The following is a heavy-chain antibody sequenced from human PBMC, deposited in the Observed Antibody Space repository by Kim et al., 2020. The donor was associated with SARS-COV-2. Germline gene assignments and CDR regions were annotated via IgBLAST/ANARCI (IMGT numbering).Heavy chain of an antibody. CDR1: GFTFSSYS. Sequence: GGSLRLSCAASGFTFSSYSMNWVRQAPGKGLEWVSSISSSSSYIYYADSVKGRFTISRDNAKNSLYLQMNSLRAEDTAVYYCARTIYGDYLPYYYYYGMDVWGQGTTVTVSS. CDR2: ISSSSSYI. J-gene: IGHJ6*02. CDR3: ARTIYGDYLPYYYYYGMDV. V-gene: IGHV3-21*01. D-gene: IGHD4-17*01.